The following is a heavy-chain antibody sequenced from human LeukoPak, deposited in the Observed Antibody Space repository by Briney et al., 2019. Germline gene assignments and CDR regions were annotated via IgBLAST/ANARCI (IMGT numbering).Heavy chain of an antibody. Sequence: SETLSLTCAVSGGSFNGYFWTWIRQPPGKGLEWIGEITNTGDAKYNPSLNNRVTIAVDTSKRQFSLRLTSVTAADTAMYYCARAPYIRSWYQLSRGEDYWGQGTLVTVST. CDR3: ARAPYIRSWYQLSRGEDY. J-gene: IGHJ4*02. D-gene: IGHD2-2*01. V-gene: IGHV4-34*01. CDR2: ITNTGDA. CDR1: GGSFNGYF.